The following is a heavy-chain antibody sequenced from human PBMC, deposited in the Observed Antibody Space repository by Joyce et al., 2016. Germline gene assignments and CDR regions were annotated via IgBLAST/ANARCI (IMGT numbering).Heavy chain of an antibody. CDR1: GYSISSGYY. V-gene: IGHV4-38-2*02. J-gene: IGHJ4*01. Sequence: QVQLQESGPGLVKPSETLSLTCTVSGYSISSGYYWGWIRQSPGKGLEWIGNVFHSGSTKYNPSLNSRVTISMDTSKNQISLRLSSVTAADTAVYFCARSGGALPFDDWGLGTLVTVSS. CDR2: VFHSGST. D-gene: IGHD4-17*01. CDR3: ARSGGALPFDD.